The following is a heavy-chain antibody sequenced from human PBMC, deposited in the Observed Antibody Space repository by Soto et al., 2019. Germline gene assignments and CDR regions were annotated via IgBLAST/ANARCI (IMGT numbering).Heavy chain of an antibody. D-gene: IGHD2-2*01. Sequence: EVQLVESGGGLVQPGGSLRLSCAGSGFTVSRNYMTWLRHTPGKGLEWASVIYAGGTTYYADSVKGRLMISRDISSNTLPLQMDNLRVDATAVYYCARGLHSESMYLSLAAYWGQGIVVAVSS. CDR3: ARGLHSESMYLSLAAY. CDR2: IYAGGTT. CDR1: GFTVSRNY. V-gene: IGHV3-66*01. J-gene: IGHJ4*02.